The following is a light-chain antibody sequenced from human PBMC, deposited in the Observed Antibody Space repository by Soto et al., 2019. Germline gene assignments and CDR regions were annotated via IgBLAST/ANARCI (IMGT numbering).Light chain of an antibody. V-gene: IGKV1-8*01. J-gene: IGKJ4*01. Sequence: IGMTQSPSSLSASTGDRVTITCRASQGISSYLAWYQQKPGKAPKLLIYAASTLESGVPSRFSGSGSGTVFTLTSSGLQADDFAYYCWQQYDSHLLTFGGGTKVEIK. CDR3: QQYDSHLLT. CDR2: AAS. CDR1: QGISSY.